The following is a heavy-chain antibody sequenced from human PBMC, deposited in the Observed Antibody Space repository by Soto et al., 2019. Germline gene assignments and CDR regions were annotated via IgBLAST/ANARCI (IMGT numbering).Heavy chain of an antibody. Sequence: PSQTLSLTCAISGDSVSSNGAAWNWIRQSPSRGLEWLGRTYYRSRWYSDYAPSVKSRITVNPDTSQNQFSLQLNSVTPEDTAIYYCAGDPPGFHSAFDFWGQGTLVTVSS. CDR3: AGDPPGFHSAFDF. J-gene: IGHJ4*02. V-gene: IGHV6-1*01. CDR1: GDSVSSNGAA. D-gene: IGHD4-4*01. CDR2: TYYRSRWYS.